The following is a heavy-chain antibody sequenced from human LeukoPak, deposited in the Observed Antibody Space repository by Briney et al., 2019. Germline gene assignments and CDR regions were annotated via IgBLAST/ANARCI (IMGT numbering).Heavy chain of an antibody. J-gene: IGHJ4*02. CDR2: IYYSGST. Sequence: SETLSLTCTVSGGSVSSGSYYWSWIRQPPGRGLEWIGYIYYSGSTNYNPSLKSRVTISVDTSKNQFSLKLSSVTAADTAVYYCAREKMSYYGSGSYYDYWGQGTLVTVSS. CDR3: AREKMSYYGSGSYYDY. CDR1: GGSVSSGSYY. V-gene: IGHV4-61*01. D-gene: IGHD3-10*01.